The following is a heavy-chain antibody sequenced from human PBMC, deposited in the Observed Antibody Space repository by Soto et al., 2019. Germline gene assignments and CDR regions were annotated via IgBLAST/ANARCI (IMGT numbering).Heavy chain of an antibody. D-gene: IGHD5-18*01. J-gene: IGHJ4*02. V-gene: IGHV1-3*01. CDR3: ARGLNGYLHYFDY. Sequence: ASVKVSCTASGYTLTCYAMHWVRQAPGQRLEWMGWINAGNGNTKYSQKFQGRVTITRDTSASTAYMELSSLRSEGTAVYYCARGLNGYLHYFDYWGQGTLVTAPQ. CDR2: INAGNGNT. CDR1: GYTLTCYA.